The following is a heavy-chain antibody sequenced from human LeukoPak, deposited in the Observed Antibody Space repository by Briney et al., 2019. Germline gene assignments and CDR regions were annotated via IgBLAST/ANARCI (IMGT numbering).Heavy chain of an antibody. Sequence: GGSLRLSCAASGFRFTNYWMNWVRQAPGKGLEWVSSISSSSSYIYYADSVTGRFTISRDNAKNSLYLQMNSLRAEDTAVYYCARNWAKGRWLQMTAFDIWGQGTMVTVSS. D-gene: IGHD5-24*01. CDR2: ISSSSSYI. CDR1: GFRFTNYW. J-gene: IGHJ3*02. CDR3: ARNWAKGRWLQMTAFDI. V-gene: IGHV3-21*01.